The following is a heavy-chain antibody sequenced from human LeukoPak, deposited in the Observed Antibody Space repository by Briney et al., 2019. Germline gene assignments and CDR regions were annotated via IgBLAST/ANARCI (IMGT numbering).Heavy chain of an antibody. J-gene: IGHJ4*02. CDR1: GFTFSSYA. V-gene: IGHV3-30-3*01. Sequence: PGGSLRLSCAASGFTFSSYAMYWVRQAPGKGLEWVAVISYDGSNKYYADSVKGRFTISRDNSKNTLYLQMNSLRAEDTAVYYCAKVVSVVKYGYWGQGTLVTVSS. CDR3: AKVVSVVKYGY. CDR2: ISYDGSNK. D-gene: IGHD3-22*01.